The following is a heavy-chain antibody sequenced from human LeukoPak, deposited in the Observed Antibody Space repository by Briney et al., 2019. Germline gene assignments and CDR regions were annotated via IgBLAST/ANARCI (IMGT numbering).Heavy chain of an antibody. CDR3: ARDRDCSSTSCYHDAFDI. CDR2: IYTSGST. Sequence: NPSETLSLTCTVSGGSISSYYWSWIRQPAGKGLEWIGRIYTSGSTNYNPSLKSRVTISVDTSKNQFSLKLSSVTAADTAVYYCARDRDCSSTSCYHDAFDIWGQGTMVTVSS. J-gene: IGHJ3*02. CDR1: GGSISSYY. V-gene: IGHV4-4*07. D-gene: IGHD2-2*01.